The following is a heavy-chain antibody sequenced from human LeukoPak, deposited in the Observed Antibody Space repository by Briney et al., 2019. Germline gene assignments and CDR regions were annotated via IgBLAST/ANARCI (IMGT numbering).Heavy chain of an antibody. CDR3: ARSPGRGRGWYFDL. V-gene: IGHV4-39*07. CDR2: IYYSGST. J-gene: IGHJ2*01. Sequence: PSETLSLTCTVSGDSISSGDYYWGWIRQPPGKGLEWIGSIYYSGSTYYNPSLKSRVTISVDTSKNQFSLKLSSVTAADTAVYYCARSPGRGRGWYFDLWGRGTLVIVSS. D-gene: IGHD3-16*01. CDR1: GDSISSGDYY.